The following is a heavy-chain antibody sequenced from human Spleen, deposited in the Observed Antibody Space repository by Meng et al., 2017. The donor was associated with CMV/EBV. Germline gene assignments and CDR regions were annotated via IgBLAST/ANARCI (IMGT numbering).Heavy chain of an antibody. V-gene: IGHV1-2*02. CDR2: IKPNSGGT. CDR1: GYKFTDYY. D-gene: IGHD1-26*01. J-gene: IGHJ4*02. CDR3: ARDLVVGATSYYFDY. Sequence: ASVKVSCKASGYKFTDYYIHWVRQAPGQGLEWLGWIKPNSGGTNSAQRFQGRITMTRDTSISTAYMELSRLRTDDTAVYYCARDLVVGATSYYFDYWGQGTLVTVSS.